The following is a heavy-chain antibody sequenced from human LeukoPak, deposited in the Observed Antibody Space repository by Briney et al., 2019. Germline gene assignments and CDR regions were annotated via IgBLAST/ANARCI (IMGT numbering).Heavy chain of an antibody. D-gene: IGHD3-16*01. CDR2: IYYSGST. Sequence: SETLSLTCTVSGGSISSYYWSWIRQPPGKGLEWIGYIYYSGSTNYNPSLKSRVTISVDTSKNQFSLKLSSVTAADTAVYYCAGGGRSRLSPGWVDPWGQGTLVNGSS. CDR1: GGSISSYY. J-gene: IGHJ5*01. CDR3: AGGGRSRLSPGWVDP. V-gene: IGHV4-59*01.